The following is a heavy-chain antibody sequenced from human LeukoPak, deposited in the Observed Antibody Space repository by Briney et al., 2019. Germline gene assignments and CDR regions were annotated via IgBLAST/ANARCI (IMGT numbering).Heavy chain of an antibody. CDR2: INSDGSST. V-gene: IGHV3-74*01. CDR1: RFTFTSYW. D-gene: IGHD2-2*03. CDR3: ATGYCSSTSCYAAHY. J-gene: IGHJ4*02. Sequence: RGCLRLSCAPSRFTFTSYWMHWVRHALGGGLGWVSRINSDGSSTSYADSVKGRFTISRDNAKNTLYLQMNSLRAEDTAVYYCATGYCSSTSCYAAHYWGEGTLVTVS.